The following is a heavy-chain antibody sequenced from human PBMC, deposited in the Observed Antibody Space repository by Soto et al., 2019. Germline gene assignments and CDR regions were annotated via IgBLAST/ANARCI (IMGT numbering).Heavy chain of an antibody. Sequence: GGSLRLSCAASGFTFSKFDMHWVRQAPGKGLEWVAVISKDGSNKDYEDSVKGRFTTSRDNSKNTLYLQMNSLRAEDTAVYYCASSGYCSGGICYAFDCWGQGTLVTVSS. CDR1: GFTFSKFD. J-gene: IGHJ4*02. CDR2: ISKDGSNK. CDR3: ASSGYCSGGICYAFDC. D-gene: IGHD2-15*01. V-gene: IGHV3-30*03.